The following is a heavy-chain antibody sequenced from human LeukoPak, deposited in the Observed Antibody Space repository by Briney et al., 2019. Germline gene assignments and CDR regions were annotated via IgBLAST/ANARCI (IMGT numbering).Heavy chain of an antibody. Sequence: SETLSLTCAVYGASFSDFYWSWIRQPPGMGLEWIGEINHSGSTNHNPSLKSRLTISVDTSKNQSSLKLSSVTAADTAVYYCARSDGGFDPWGQGTLVTVSS. D-gene: IGHD2-21*02. J-gene: IGHJ5*02. CDR2: INHSGST. V-gene: IGHV4-34*01. CDR3: ARSDGGFDP. CDR1: GASFSDFY.